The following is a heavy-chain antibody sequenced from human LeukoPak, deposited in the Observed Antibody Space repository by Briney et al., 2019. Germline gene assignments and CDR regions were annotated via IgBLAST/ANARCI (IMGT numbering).Heavy chain of an antibody. CDR3: ARGKVVVPAAMAYYYYYGMDV. J-gene: IGHJ6*02. V-gene: IGHV3-21*01. CDR2: ISSSSSYI. Sequence: GGSLRLSCAASGFTFSSYSMNWVRQAPGKGLEWVSSISSSSSYIYYADSVKGRFTISRDNAKNSLYLKMNSLRAEDTGVYYCARGKVVVPAAMAYYYYYGMDVWGQGTTVTVSS. CDR1: GFTFSSYS. D-gene: IGHD2-2*01.